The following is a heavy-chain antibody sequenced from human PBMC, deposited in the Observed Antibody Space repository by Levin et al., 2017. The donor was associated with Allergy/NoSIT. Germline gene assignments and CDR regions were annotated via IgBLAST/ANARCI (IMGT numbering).Heavy chain of an antibody. CDR3: AKSPAVWPSDGMDV. D-gene: IGHD5/OR15-5a*01. CDR1: GFTFSSSA. V-gene: IGHV3-23*01. CDR2: ISGSGGST. Sequence: GGSLRLSCAASGFTFSSSAMNWVRQAPGKGLEWVSGISGSGGSTYYADSVKGRFTISRDSSKKTVYLQMNSLRAEDTAVYYCAKSPAVWPSDGMDVWGQGTTVTVSS. J-gene: IGHJ6*02.